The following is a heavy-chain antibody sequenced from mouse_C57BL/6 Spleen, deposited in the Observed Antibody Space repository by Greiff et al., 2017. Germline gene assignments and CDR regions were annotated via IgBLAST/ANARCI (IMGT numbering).Heavy chain of an antibody. V-gene: IGHV1-81*01. Sequence: VQLQESGAELARPGASVKLSCKASGYTFTSYGISWVQQTTGQGLEWIGEIYPRSGTTYYNEKFKGKATLPADKATSTAYMELHSLTSEDSAVDICARGYDYDEKSAMDYWGQGTSVTVSS. CDR2: IYPRSGTT. D-gene: IGHD2-4*01. CDR3: ARGYDYDEKSAMDY. CDR1: GYTFTSYG. J-gene: IGHJ4*01.